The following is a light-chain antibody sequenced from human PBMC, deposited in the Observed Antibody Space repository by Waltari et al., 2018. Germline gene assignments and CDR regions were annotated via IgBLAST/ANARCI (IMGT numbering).Light chain of an antibody. CDR2: EVT. CDR1: RSDVGRYNL. CDR3: CSYAGSATPYV. Sequence: QSALTQPASVSGSPGQSITISCPGTRSDVGRYNLFSWYQQHPGKAPKLMIFEVTKRPSGVSNRFSGSTSGNTASLTISGLQAEDEADYYCCSYAGSATPYVFGTGTKVTVL. V-gene: IGLV2-23*02. J-gene: IGLJ1*01.